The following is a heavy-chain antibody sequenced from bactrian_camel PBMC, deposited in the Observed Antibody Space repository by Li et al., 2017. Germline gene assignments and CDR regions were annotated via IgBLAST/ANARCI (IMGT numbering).Heavy chain of an antibody. V-gene: IGHV3S53*01. Sequence: HVQLVESGGGSVQAGGSLRLSCEASGHTYNIDCMGWFRQGPGKGREGVGAIGRDGTDTYPDSVEGRFTISQDNAKNTIYLQMNSLKPEDAAVYYCAADRRWRCAGWSRPSQFGHWGQGTQVTVS. J-gene: IGHJ4*01. CDR2: IGRDGTD. CDR1: GHTYNIDC. D-gene: IGHD6*01. CDR3: AADRRWRCAGWSRPSQFGH.